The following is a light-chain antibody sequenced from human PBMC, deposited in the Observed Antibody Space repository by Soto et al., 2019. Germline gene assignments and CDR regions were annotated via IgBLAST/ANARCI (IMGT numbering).Light chain of an antibody. V-gene: IGKV3-20*01. J-gene: IGKJ1*01. Sequence: EIVFTQSPDTVSVSAGESFTLSCQASQNIFSNYLAWYQQKPGQAPRLLIYGASTRATGIADRFSGGGSGTDFTLTISRLEPEDFAVYHCQQYGRSWTFGQGTKVDIK. CDR3: QQYGRSWT. CDR1: QNIFSNY. CDR2: GAS.